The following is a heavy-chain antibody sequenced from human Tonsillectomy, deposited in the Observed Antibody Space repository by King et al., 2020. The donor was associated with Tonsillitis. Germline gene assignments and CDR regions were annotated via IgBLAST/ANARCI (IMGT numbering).Heavy chain of an antibody. CDR3: AAGPEWGPHNWFDP. Sequence: QLVQSGPEVKKPGPSVKVSCKASGFTFTSSAVQWVRQARGQRLEWIGWIVVGSGNTNYAQKFQERVTITRDMSTSTAYMELSSLRSEDTAVYYCAAGPEWGPHNWFDPWGQGTLVTVSS. V-gene: IGHV1-58*01. D-gene: IGHD3-3*01. CDR2: IVVGSGNT. CDR1: GFTFTSSA. J-gene: IGHJ5*02.